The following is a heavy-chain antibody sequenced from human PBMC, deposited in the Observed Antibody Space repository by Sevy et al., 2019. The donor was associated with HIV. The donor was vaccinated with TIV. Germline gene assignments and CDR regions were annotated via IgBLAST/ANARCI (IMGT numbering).Heavy chain of an antibody. Sequence: GGSLRLSCAASGFTFSSHWMSWVRQAPGKGLEWVANIQSDGGEKYYVESVKGRFTISRDNAKNSLSLQVNSLRAEDTAVYYCARDTGGIGMDVWGQGTTVTVSS. CDR1: GFTFSSHW. CDR3: ARDTGGIGMDV. J-gene: IGHJ6*02. CDR2: IQSDGGEK. D-gene: IGHD6-13*01. V-gene: IGHV3-7*01.